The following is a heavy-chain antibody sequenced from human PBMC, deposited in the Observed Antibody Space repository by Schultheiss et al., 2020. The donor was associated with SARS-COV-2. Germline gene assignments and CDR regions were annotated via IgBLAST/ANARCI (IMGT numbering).Heavy chain of an antibody. CDR1: GGSISSSSYY. Sequence: SETLSLTCTVSGGSISSSSYYWGWIRQPPGKGLEWIGSIYYSGSTYYNPSLKSRVTISVDTSKNQFSLKLSSVTAADTAVYYCARHSPSWSPAAIPGWFDPWGQGTLVTVSS. CDR2: IYYSGST. CDR3: ARHSPSWSPAAIPGWFDP. V-gene: IGHV4-39*01. J-gene: IGHJ5*02. D-gene: IGHD2-2*02.